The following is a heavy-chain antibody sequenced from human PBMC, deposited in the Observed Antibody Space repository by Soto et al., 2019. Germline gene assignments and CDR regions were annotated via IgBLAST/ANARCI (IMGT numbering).Heavy chain of an antibody. Sequence: QVQVQQSGPGLVKPSETLSLTCTVSSGPSKSHNWGWIRQPPGRGLEWIGYVYDTWSTSYNPSLKSRVPVSAQPSTNPISLTLRFVTAADTAVYYCVRQGIGFLHGLVDVWGQGPTVIVSS. D-gene: IGHD3-10*01. CDR3: VRQGIGFLHGLVDV. V-gene: IGHV4-59*08. CDR2: VYDTWST. CDR1: SGPSKSHN. J-gene: IGHJ6*01.